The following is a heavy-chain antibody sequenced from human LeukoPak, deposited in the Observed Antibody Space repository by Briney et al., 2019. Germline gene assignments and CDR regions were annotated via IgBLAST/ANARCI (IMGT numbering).Heavy chain of an antibody. V-gene: IGHV4-34*01. CDR3: ARRSYDFWSGYSGDAFDI. D-gene: IGHD3-3*01. J-gene: IGHJ3*02. CDR1: GGSFSGYY. Sequence: SATLSLTCAVYGGSFSGYYWSWIRQPPGKGLEWIGEINHSGSTNYNPSLKSRVTISVDTSKNQFSPKLSSVTAADTAVYYCARRSYDFWSGYSGDAFDIWGQGTMVTVSS. CDR2: INHSGST.